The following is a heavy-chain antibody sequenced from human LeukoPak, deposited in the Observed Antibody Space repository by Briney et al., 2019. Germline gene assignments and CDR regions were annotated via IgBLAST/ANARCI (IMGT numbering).Heavy chain of an antibody. D-gene: IGHD6-13*01. J-gene: IGHJ4*02. V-gene: IGHV4-59*01. CDR2: IYYGGST. CDR3: ASQYSSSWYEENYFDY. Sequence: SETLSLTCTVSGGSISSYYWSWIRQPPGKGLEWIGYIYYGGSTNYNPSLKSRVTVSVDTSKNQFSLKLSSVTAADTAVYYCASQYSSSWYEENYFDYWGQGTLVTVSS. CDR1: GGSISSYY.